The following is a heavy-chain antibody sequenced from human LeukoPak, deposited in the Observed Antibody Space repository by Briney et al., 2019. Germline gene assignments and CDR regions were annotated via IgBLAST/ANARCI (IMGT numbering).Heavy chain of an antibody. CDR3: AKASWVSRPDAVR. CDR1: GLRVSVFA. CDR2: IRGDGET. V-gene: IGHV3-23*01. Sequence: GGSLRLSCAPAGLRVSVFATSWVRQGPPRRLEWVSSIRGDGETFCADSVKGRFTLSSDSSRNTVYFQLNNVRVEDTALYYCAKASWVSRPDAVRWGQGTLVTVSS. D-gene: IGHD3-16*01. J-gene: IGHJ4*02.